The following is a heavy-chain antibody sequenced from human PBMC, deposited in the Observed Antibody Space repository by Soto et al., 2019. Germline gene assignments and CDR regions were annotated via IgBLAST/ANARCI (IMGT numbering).Heavy chain of an antibody. CDR3: TPDSWLDY. CDR2: IKSTNDGGTT. D-gene: IGHD3-10*01. Sequence: PGGPLSLSCAASVFTFSNDWMNWVRQAPGEALEWVGRIKSTNDGGTTDYAAPVKARFTISRDESKNTLYLQMISLKTVDTAVYCFTPDSWLDYWGKRILVTVYS. J-gene: IGHJ4*02. CDR1: VFTFSNDW. V-gene: IGHV3-15*01.